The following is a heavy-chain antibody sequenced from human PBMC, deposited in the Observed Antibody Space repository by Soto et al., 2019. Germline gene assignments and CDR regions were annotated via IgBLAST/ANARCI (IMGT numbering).Heavy chain of an antibody. CDR2: IKQDGSEK. J-gene: IGHJ4*02. Sequence: GGSLRLSCAASGFTFSGYWMSWVRQAPGKGLEWVANIKQDGSEKYYVDSVKGRFTISRDNAKNSLYLQMNSLRAEDTAVYYCARVARSNYVFDYWGQGTLVTVSS. D-gene: IGHD4-4*01. CDR1: GFTFSGYW. V-gene: IGHV3-7*01. CDR3: ARVARSNYVFDY.